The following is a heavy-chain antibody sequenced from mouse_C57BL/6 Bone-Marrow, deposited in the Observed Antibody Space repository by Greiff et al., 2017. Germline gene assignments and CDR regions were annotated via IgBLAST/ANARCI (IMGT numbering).Heavy chain of an antibody. CDR1: GFTFSDAW. J-gene: IGHJ2*01. Sequence: DVHLVESGGGLVQPGGSMKLSCAASGFTFSDAWMDWVRQSPEKGLEWVAEIRNKANNHATYYAESVKGRFTISRDDSKSSVYLQMNSLRAEDTGIYYCTRPRATVVAPYFDYWGQGTTLTVSS. V-gene: IGHV6-6*01. CDR3: TRPRATVVAPYFDY. D-gene: IGHD1-1*01. CDR2: IRNKANNHAT.